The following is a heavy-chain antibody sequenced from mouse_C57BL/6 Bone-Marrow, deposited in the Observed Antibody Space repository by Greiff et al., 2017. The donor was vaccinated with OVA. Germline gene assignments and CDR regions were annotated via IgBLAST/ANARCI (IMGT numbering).Heavy chain of an antibody. J-gene: IGHJ4*01. CDR3: ARGGYDGAMDY. CDR2: IYPRSGNT. D-gene: IGHD2-2*01. CDR1: GYTFTSYG. V-gene: IGHV1-81*01. Sequence: LQESGAELARPGASVKLSCKASGYTFTSYGISWVKQRTGQGLEWIGEIYPRSGNTYYNEKFKGKATLTADKSSSTAYMELRSLTSEASAVYFCARGGYDGAMDYWGQGTSVTVSS.